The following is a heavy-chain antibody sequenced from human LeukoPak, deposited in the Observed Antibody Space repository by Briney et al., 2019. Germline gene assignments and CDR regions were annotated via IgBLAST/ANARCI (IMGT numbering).Heavy chain of an antibody. Sequence: KPSETLSLTCAVSGGSISSGGYSWSWIRQPPGKGLEWIGYIYHSGSTYYNPSLKSRVTISVDRSKNQFSLKLSSVTAAGTAVYYCARLYGSGSYAVFDYWGQGTLVTVSS. D-gene: IGHD3-10*01. CDR2: IYHSGST. V-gene: IGHV4-30-2*01. CDR1: GGSISSGGYS. J-gene: IGHJ4*02. CDR3: ARLYGSGSYAVFDY.